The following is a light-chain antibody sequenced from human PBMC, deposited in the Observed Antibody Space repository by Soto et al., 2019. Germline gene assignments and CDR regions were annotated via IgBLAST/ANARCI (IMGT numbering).Light chain of an antibody. CDR3: QQYNNWPPWT. CDR1: QSISSSY. CDR2: GAS. V-gene: IGKV3-20*01. J-gene: IGKJ1*01. Sequence: EIVLTQSPGTLSLSPGERATLSCRDSQSISSSYLAWYQQKPGQAPRLLIYGASSRATGIPDRFSGSGSGTEFTLTISSLQSEDFAVYYCQQYNNWPPWTFGQGTKVDIK.